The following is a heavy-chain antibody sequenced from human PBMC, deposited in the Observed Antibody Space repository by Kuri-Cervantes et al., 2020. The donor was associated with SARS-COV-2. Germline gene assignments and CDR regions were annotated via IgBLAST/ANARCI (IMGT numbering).Heavy chain of an antibody. V-gene: IGHV4-34*01. J-gene: IGHJ4*02. CDR1: GGSFSGYS. CDR2: INQSGST. CDR3: ARGATDISLVLVVITGAAHYFDH. D-gene: IGHD3-22*01. Sequence: GSLRLSCAVYGGSFSGYSWTWIRQSPGKGLEWIGEINQSGSTNYNPSLKSRVTISPDTSKNQFSLKLSSVTAADTAVYYCARGATDISLVLVVITGAAHYFDHWGRGTLVTVSS.